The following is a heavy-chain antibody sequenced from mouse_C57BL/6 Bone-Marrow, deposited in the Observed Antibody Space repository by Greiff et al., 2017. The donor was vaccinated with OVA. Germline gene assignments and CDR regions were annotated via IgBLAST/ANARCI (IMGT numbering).Heavy chain of an antibody. CDR1: GYTFTDYN. CDR2: INPNNGGT. Sequence: VQLQQSGPELVKPGASVKIPCKASGYTFTDYNMDWVKQSHGKSLEWIGDINPNNGGTIYNQKFKGKATLTVDKSSSTAYMELRSLTSEDTAVYYCARSAITTVVDCDYWGQGTTLTVSS. J-gene: IGHJ2*01. V-gene: IGHV1-18*01. CDR3: ARSAITTVVDCDY. D-gene: IGHD1-1*01.